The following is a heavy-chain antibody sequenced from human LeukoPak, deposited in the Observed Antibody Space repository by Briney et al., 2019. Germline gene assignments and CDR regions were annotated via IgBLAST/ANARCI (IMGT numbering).Heavy chain of an antibody. J-gene: IGHJ4*02. V-gene: IGHV3-64D*06. CDR2: ISYNGGST. D-gene: IGHD6-19*01. Sequence: GGSLRLSCAASGFTFSSSAMNWVRQAPGKGLEYVSAISYNGGSTYYADSVKGRFTISRDNSKNTLYLQMNSLRAEDTAVYYCVAYSSGWYSSYWGQGTLVTVSS. CDR3: VAYSSGWYSSY. CDR1: GFTFSSSA.